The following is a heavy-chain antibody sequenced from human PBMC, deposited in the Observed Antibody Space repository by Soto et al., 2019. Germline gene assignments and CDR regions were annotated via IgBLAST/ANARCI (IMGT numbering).Heavy chain of an antibody. Sequence: GSSVKVSCKASGYTFTSYGISWVRQAPGQGLEWLGWISTYNGNTNYAQKFQGRVTLTTDTSTSTASMEVRSLRSDDTAVYYCARGGYCTTPVCYTPFDFWGQGTLVTVSS. CDR2: ISTYNGNT. V-gene: IGHV1-18*04. CDR3: ARGGYCTTPVCYTPFDF. D-gene: IGHD2-8*01. CDR1: GYTFTSYG. J-gene: IGHJ4*02.